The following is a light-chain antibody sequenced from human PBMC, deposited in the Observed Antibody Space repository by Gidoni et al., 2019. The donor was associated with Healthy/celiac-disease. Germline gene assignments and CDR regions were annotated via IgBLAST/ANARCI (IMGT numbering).Light chain of an antibody. CDR1: QSVSSN. Sequence: EIVMTQSPATLSVSPGERATLSCRASQSVSSNLACYQQKPGQAPRLLIYGASTRATGIPARFSGSGSGTEFTLTISSLQSEDFAVYYCQQYNNWPPYTFXXXTKLEIK. V-gene: IGKV3-15*01. J-gene: IGKJ2*01. CDR3: QQYNNWPPYT. CDR2: GAS.